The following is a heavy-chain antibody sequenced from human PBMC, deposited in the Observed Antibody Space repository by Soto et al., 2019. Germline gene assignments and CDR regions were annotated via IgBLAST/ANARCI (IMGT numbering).Heavy chain of an antibody. Sequence: SVKVSCKASGGTFSSYAISWVRQAPGQGLEWMGGIIPIFGTANYAQKFQGRVTITADESTSTAYMELSSLRSEDTAVYYCARGSLGYSNGPYYYYGMDVWGQGTTVTVSS. CDR3: ARGSLGYSNGPYYYYGMDV. CDR2: IIPIFGTA. J-gene: IGHJ6*02. CDR1: GGTFSSYA. D-gene: IGHD6-19*01. V-gene: IGHV1-69*13.